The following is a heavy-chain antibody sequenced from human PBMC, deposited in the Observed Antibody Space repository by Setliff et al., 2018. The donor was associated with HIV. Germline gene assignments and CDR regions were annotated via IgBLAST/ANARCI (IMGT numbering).Heavy chain of an antibody. J-gene: IGHJ4*02. CDR1: GYNFSSNG. D-gene: IGHD6-19*01. CDR3: ARVSRSGWFFDW. V-gene: IGHV1-18*01. Sequence: ASVKVSCKASGYNFSSNGISWVRQAPGQGLEWMGWIGSYNGYTKYAQKVQDRVTMTKDTSTSTAYMELRSLRSDDTAVYYCARVSRSGWFFDWWGQGSLVTVSS. CDR2: IGSYNGYT.